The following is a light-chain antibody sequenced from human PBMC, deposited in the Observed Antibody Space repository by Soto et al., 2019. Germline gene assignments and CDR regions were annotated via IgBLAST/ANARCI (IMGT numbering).Light chain of an antibody. CDR1: TSNIGNNN. CDR2: DNN. J-gene: IGLJ2*01. Sequence: QSVLTQPPSVSAAPGQKVIISCPGSTSNIGNNNVFWYRQLPGTAPKLLLYDNNKRPSGIPDRFSGSKSDTSGTLGITGLQTGDEADYYCGAWDGSLNAVVFGGGTKLTVL. V-gene: IGLV1-51*01. CDR3: GAWDGSLNAVV.